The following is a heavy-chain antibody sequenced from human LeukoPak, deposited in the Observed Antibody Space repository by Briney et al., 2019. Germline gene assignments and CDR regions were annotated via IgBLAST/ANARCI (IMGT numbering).Heavy chain of an antibody. V-gene: IGHV3-74*01. CDR3: ARGRPHGNDY. J-gene: IGHJ4*02. Sequence: GGALRLSCAASGFTYSSYWMTWVRQAPGKGLVWVSRIASDGSSTTYADSVKGRFSISRDNAKNTLYLQMNSLRVEDTAVYYCARGRPHGNDYWGQGTLVTVSS. CDR2: IASDGSST. CDR1: GFTYSSYW. D-gene: IGHD4-23*01.